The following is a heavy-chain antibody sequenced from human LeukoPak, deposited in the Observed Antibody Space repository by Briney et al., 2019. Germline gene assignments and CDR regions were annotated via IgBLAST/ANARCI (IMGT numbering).Heavy chain of an antibody. CDR3: ATNYYDSSGYYH. V-gene: IGHV1-69*13. Sequence: SVKVSCKASGGTFSSYAISWVRQAPGQGLEWMGGIIPIFGTANYAQKFQGRVTITADESTSAAYMELSSLRSEDTAVYYCATNYYDSSGYYHWGQGTLVTVSS. CDR2: IIPIFGTA. D-gene: IGHD3-22*01. J-gene: IGHJ4*02. CDR1: GGTFSSYA.